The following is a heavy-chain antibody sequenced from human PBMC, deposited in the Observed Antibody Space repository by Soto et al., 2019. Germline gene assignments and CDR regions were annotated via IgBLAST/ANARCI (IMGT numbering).Heavy chain of an antibody. D-gene: IGHD3-22*01. CDR1: GGTFSSYA. CDR3: ARDAPDFYDSSGYYYLVY. V-gene: IGHV1-69*10. Sequence: ASVKVSCKASGGTFSSYAISWVRQAPGQGLEWMGGIIPILGIANYAQKLQGRVTITADKSTSTAYMEMSSLRCEDTDVYYCARDAPDFYDSSGYYYLVYWGQGTRVTVSS. CDR2: IIPILGIA. J-gene: IGHJ4*02.